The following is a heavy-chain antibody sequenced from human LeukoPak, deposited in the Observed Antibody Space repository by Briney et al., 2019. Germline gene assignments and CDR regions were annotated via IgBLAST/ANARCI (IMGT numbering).Heavy chain of an antibody. Sequence: SETLSLTCAVYGGSFSGYYWSWIRQPPGKGLEWIGEINHSGSTNYNPSLKSRVTISVDTSKNQFSLKLSSVTAADTAVYYRARTRRGFDPWGQGTLVTVSS. J-gene: IGHJ5*02. V-gene: IGHV4-34*01. CDR2: INHSGST. CDR1: GGSFSGYY. CDR3: ARTRRGFDP.